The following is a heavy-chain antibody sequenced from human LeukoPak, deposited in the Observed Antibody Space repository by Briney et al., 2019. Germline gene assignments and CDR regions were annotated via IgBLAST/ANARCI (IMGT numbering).Heavy chain of an antibody. CDR1: GFTVDSNY. Sequence: GGSLRPSCAASGFTVDSNYLSWVRQAPGKGLEWVSTIYTGGNTYYAASVKGRFTISRDFSKNTVFLHMNSLRAEDTAMYYCARGDDSGYYDYFDYWGQGALVTVSS. CDR2: IYTGGNT. J-gene: IGHJ4*02. V-gene: IGHV3-53*01. CDR3: ARGDDSGYYDYFDY. D-gene: IGHD3-22*01.